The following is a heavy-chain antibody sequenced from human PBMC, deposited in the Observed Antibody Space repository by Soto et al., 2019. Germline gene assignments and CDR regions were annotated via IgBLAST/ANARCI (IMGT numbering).Heavy chain of an antibody. CDR3: ARRPLRYFDWLSHYWYFDL. CDR2: ISAYNGNT. Sequence: QVQLVQSGAEVKKPGASVKVSCKASGYTFTSYGISWVRQAPGQGLEWMGWISAYNGNTNYAQKLQGRVTMTTDTSTSTADMERRSLRSDDTAVYYCARRPLRYFDWLSHYWYFDLWGRGTLVTVSS. V-gene: IGHV1-18*01. J-gene: IGHJ2*01. D-gene: IGHD3-9*01. CDR1: GYTFTSYG.